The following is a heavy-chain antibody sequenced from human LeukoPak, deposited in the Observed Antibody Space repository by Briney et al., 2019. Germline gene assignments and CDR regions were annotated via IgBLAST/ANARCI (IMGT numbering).Heavy chain of an antibody. CDR1: GYSFTSCW. V-gene: IGHV5-51*01. Sequence: GESLKISCKGSGYSFTSCWIGWVRQMPGKGLEWMGIIYPGDSDTRYSPSFQGQVTISADKSISTAYLQWSSLEASDTAMYYCARLVPAANVYYFDYWGQGTLVTVSS. J-gene: IGHJ4*02. D-gene: IGHD2-2*01. CDR3: ARLVPAANVYYFDY. CDR2: IYPGDSDT.